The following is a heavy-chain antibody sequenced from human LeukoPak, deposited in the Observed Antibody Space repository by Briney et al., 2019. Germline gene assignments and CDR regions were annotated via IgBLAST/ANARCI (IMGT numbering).Heavy chain of an antibody. CDR1: GFTFSSYS. CDR2: ISSSSSYI. D-gene: IGHD2-2*01. J-gene: IGHJ3*02. Sequence: PGGSLRLSCAASGFTFSSYSMNWVRQAPGKGLVWVSSISSSSSYIYYADSVKGRFTISRDNAKNSLYLQMNSLRAEDTAVYYCARVVHVWVVPATNAAFDIWGQGTMFTVSS. CDR3: ARVVHVWVVPATNAAFDI. V-gene: IGHV3-21*01.